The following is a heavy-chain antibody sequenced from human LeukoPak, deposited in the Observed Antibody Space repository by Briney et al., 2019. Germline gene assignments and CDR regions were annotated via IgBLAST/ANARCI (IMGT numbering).Heavy chain of an antibody. CDR1: GFTFSSYG. D-gene: IGHD3-22*01. CDR3: ARDYYDSSGYYRIFDY. Sequence: GGSLRLSCAASGFTFSSYGMHWVRQAPGKGLGWVAVIWYDGSNKYYADSVKGRFTISRDNSKNTLYLQMNSLRAEDTAVYYCARDYYDSSGYYRIFDYWGQGTLVTVSS. J-gene: IGHJ4*02. CDR2: IWYDGSNK. V-gene: IGHV3-33*01.